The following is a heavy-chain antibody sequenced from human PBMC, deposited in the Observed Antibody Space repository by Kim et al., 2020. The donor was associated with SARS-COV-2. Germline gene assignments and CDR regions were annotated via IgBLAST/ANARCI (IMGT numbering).Heavy chain of an antibody. J-gene: IGHJ6*02. V-gene: IGHV3-7*01. CDR1: GFTFSSYW. CDR2: IKQDGSEK. CDR3: AREGDGYNFPYYYGMDV. Sequence: GGSLRLSCAASGFTFSSYWMSWVRQAPGKGLEWVANIKQDGSEKYYVDSVKGRFTISRDNAKNSLYLQMNSLRAEDTAVYYCAREGDGYNFPYYYGMDVWDQGTTVTSP. D-gene: IGHD5-12*01.